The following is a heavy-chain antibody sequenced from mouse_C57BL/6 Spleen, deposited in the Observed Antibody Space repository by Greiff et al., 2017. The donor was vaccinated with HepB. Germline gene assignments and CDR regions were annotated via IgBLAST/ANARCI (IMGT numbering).Heavy chain of an antibody. J-gene: IGHJ4*01. CDR1: GYTFTDYY. D-gene: IGHD3-2*02. V-gene: IGHV1-26*01. CDR2: INPNNGGT. CDR3: AREAQAEAMDY. Sequence: EVQLQQSGPELVKPGASVKISCKASGYTFTDYYMNWVKQSHGKSLEWIGDINPNNGGTSYNQKFKGKATLTVDKSSSTAYMELRSLTSEDSAVYYCAREAQAEAMDYWGQGTSVTVSS.